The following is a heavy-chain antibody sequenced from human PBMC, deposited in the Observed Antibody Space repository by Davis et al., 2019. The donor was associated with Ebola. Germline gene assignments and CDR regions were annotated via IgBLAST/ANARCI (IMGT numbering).Heavy chain of an antibody. V-gene: IGHV4-34*01. CDR2: INHSGST. CDR3: ARAVGAITSWFDP. J-gene: IGHJ5*02. D-gene: IGHD1-26*01. CDR1: GASFCGYY. Sequence: MPSEPLSSTFAVHGASFCGYYWSCNRQPPRKRLAWIGEINHSGSTNYNPSLKSRVTISVDTSKNQFSLKLSSVTAADTAVYYCARAVGAITSWFDPWGQGTLVTVSS.